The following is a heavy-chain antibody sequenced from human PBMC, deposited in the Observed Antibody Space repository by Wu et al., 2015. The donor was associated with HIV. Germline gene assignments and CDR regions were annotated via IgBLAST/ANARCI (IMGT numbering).Heavy chain of an antibody. V-gene: IGHV1-8*01. CDR1: GYTFTSYD. CDR2: MNPNSGNT. D-gene: IGHD3-9*01. CDR3: ARGMYFDWWADY. Sequence: VQLVQSGAEVKKPGSSVKISCTASGYTFTSYDINWVRQATGQGLEWMGWMNPNSGNTGYAQKFQGRVTMTRNTSISTAYMELSSLRSEDTAVYYCARGMYFDWWADYWGQGTLVTVSS. J-gene: IGHJ4*02.